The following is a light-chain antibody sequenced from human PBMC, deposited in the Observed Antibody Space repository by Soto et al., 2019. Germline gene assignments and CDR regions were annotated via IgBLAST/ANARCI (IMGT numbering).Light chain of an antibody. CDR1: QAVNTS. V-gene: IGKV3-11*01. CDR3: HQRHNWPRT. Sequence: EVVLTQSPATLSSFPGDRVTLSCRASQAVNTSLAWYQHKPGQAPRLLIYLTSNRAAGIPARFSGSGSGTEFTLTISDVQPEDFAVYYCHQRHNWPRTFGQGTKVDIK. CDR2: LTS. J-gene: IGKJ1*01.